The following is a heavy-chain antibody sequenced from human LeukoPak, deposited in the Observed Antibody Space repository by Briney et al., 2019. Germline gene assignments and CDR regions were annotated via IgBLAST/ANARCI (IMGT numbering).Heavy chain of an antibody. V-gene: IGHV4-61*02. CDR2: IYTSGST. CDR3: ARVGAIPFDY. J-gene: IGHJ4*02. CDR1: GGSISSGSYY. D-gene: IGHD1-26*01. Sequence: SQTLSRTCTVSGGSISSGSYYWSWIRQPAGKGLEWIGRIYTSGSTNYNPSLKSRVTISVDTSKNQFSLKLSSVTAADTAVYYCARVGAIPFDYWGQGTLVTVSS.